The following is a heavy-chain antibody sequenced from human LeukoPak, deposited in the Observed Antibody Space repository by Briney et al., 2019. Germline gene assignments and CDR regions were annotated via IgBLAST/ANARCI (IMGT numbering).Heavy chain of an antibody. CDR3: ARSSSGAKDY. Sequence: TGGSLRLFCTASGLPFSSYSMNWVRQATGKGLEWVSYITSSSSPIYYADSVQGRFTISRDNAKNSLFLQMNSLRAEDTAVYYCARSSSGAKDYWGQGTLVTVSS. V-gene: IGHV3-48*01. D-gene: IGHD1-26*01. CDR2: ITSSSSPI. J-gene: IGHJ4*02. CDR1: GLPFSSYS.